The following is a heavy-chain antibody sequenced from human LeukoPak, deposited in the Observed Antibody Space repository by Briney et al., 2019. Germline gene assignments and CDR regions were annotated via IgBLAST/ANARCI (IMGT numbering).Heavy chain of an antibody. J-gene: IGHJ4*02. CDR1: GGSISSSSYY. CDR2: IYYSGST. V-gene: IGHV4-39*07. D-gene: IGHD3-10*01. Sequence: SETLSLTCTVSGGSISSSSYYWGWIRQPPGKGLEWIGSIYYSGSTYYNPSLKSRVTISVDTSKNQFSLKLSSVTAADTAVYYCASSNYYYGSGSYYAFDYWGQGTLVTVSS. CDR3: ASSNYYYGSGSYYAFDY.